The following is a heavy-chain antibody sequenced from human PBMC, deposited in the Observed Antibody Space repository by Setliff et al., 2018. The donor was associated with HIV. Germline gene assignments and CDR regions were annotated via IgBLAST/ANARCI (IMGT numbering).Heavy chain of an antibody. CDR3: ASYDFWSDYFYMDV. J-gene: IGHJ6*03. CDR2: IYTSGST. D-gene: IGHD3-3*01. V-gene: IGHV4-61*09. CDR1: GGSISSGSYY. Sequence: PSETLSLTCTVSGGSISSGSYYWTWIRQPAGKGLEWIGHIYTSGSTNYNPSLKSRVTISVDTSKNQFSLKLSSVTAADTAVYYCASYDFWSDYFYMDVWGKGTTVTVSS.